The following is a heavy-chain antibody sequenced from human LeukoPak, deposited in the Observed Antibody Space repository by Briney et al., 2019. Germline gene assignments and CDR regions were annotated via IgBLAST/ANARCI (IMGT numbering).Heavy chain of an antibody. CDR3: ARAGNYDRSAYDDAFDI. Sequence: GGSLRLSCAASGFTFSSYSMNWVRQAPGKGLEWVSYISSSSSTIYYADSVKGRFTISRDNAKNSLYLQMNSLRAEDTAVYYCARAGNYDRSAYDDAFDIWGQGTVVTVSS. CDR2: ISSSSSTI. J-gene: IGHJ3*02. V-gene: IGHV3-48*04. CDR1: GFTFSSYS. D-gene: IGHD3-22*01.